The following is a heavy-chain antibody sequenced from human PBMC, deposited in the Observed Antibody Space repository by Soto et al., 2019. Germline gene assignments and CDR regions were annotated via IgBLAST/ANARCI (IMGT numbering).Heavy chain of an antibody. J-gene: IGHJ6*02. CDR3: AKVMEDYGVHFPLCGMDV. V-gene: IGHV3-23*01. CDR1: GFTFSSYA. D-gene: IGHD4-17*01. CDR2: ISGSGGST. Sequence: GGSLRLSCAASGFTFSSYAMSWVRQAPGKGLEWVSAISGSGGSTYYADSVKGRFTISRDNSKNTLYLQMNSLRAEDTAVYYCAKVMEDYGVHFPLCGMDVWGQGTTVT.